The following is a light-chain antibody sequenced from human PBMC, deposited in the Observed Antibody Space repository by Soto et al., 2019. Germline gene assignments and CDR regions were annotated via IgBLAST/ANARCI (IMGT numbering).Light chain of an antibody. Sequence: QCSLTLPAYVSGSPGQSITISCTGTISDVGGYNYVSWYQQHPGKAPKLMIYEVSNRPSGVSNRFSGSKSGNTASLTISGLQAEDEADYYCRSYTSSSTHVFGTGTKVTVL. CDR1: ISDVGGYNY. V-gene: IGLV2-14*01. CDR2: EVS. J-gene: IGLJ1*01. CDR3: RSYTSSSTHV.